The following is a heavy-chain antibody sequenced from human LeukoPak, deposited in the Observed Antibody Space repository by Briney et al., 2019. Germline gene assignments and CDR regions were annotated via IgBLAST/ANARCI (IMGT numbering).Heavy chain of an antibody. CDR1: GGSISSYY. J-gene: IGHJ3*02. D-gene: IGHD2-15*01. CDR2: IYTSGST. V-gene: IGHV4-4*07. Sequence: SETLSLTCTVSGGSISSYYWSWIRQPAGKGLEWIGRIYTSGSTNYNPSLKSRVTMSVDTSKNQFSLKLSSVTAADTAVYYCARDCSGDSCYWVGAFDIWGQGTMVTVSS. CDR3: ARDCSGDSCYWVGAFDI.